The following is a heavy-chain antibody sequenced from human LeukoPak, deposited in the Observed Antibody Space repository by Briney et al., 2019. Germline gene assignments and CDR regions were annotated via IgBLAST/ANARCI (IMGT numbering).Heavy chain of an antibody. CDR3: ARGPSITIFGVVMYTWFDP. Sequence: SETLSLTCTVSGGSISSSSYYWGWIRQPPGKGLEWIGSIDYSEGTYFSPSLRSRVTLSVDTSKNQFSLNLISVTAADTAVYYCARGPSITIFGVVMYTWFDPWGQGTPVSVSS. CDR2: IDYSEGT. CDR1: GGSISSSSYY. J-gene: IGHJ5*02. V-gene: IGHV4-39*07. D-gene: IGHD3-3*01.